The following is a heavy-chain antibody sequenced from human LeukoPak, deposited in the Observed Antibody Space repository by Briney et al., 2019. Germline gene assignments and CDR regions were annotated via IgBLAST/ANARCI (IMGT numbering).Heavy chain of an antibody. CDR3: ARDRRRQLVPRWHFDY. CDR1: GGSISSSSYY. Sequence: PSETLSLTCTVSGGSISSSSYYWGWIRQPPGKGLEWIGSIYYSGSTYYNPSLKSRVTISVDTSKNQISLKLSSVTAADTAVYYCARDRRRQLVPRWHFDYWGQGTLVTVSS. J-gene: IGHJ4*02. V-gene: IGHV4-39*07. D-gene: IGHD6-6*01. CDR2: IYYSGST.